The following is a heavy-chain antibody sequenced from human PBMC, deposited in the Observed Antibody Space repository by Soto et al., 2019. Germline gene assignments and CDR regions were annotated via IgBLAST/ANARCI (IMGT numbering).Heavy chain of an antibody. CDR3: ARSPYGSGSDYYYYGMDV. J-gene: IGHJ6*02. CDR1: GGSISSGGYY. D-gene: IGHD3-10*01. CDR2: IYYSGST. V-gene: IGHV4-31*03. Sequence: SETLSLTCTVSGGSISSGGYYWSWIRQHPGKGLEWIGYIYYSGSTYYNPSLKSRVTISVDTSKNQFSLKLSSVTAADTAVYYCARSPYGSGSDYYYYGMDVWGQGTTVTVSS.